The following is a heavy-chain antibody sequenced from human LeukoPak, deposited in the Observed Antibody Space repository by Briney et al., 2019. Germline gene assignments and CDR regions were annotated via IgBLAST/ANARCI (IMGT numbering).Heavy chain of an antibody. D-gene: IGHD3-22*01. CDR1: GFTFSSYG. Sequence: GRSLRLSCAASGFTFSSYGMHWVRQAPGKGLEWVAVISYDGSNKYYADSVKGRFTISRGNSKNTLYLQMNSLRAEDTAVYYCAKDLSGYSGDYWGQGTLVTVSS. J-gene: IGHJ4*02. CDR3: AKDLSGYSGDY. CDR2: ISYDGSNK. V-gene: IGHV3-30*18.